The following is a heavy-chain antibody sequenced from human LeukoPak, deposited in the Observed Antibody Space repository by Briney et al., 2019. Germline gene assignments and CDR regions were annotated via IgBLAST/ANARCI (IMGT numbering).Heavy chain of an antibody. D-gene: IGHD6-13*01. J-gene: IGHJ6*02. V-gene: IGHV1-2*06. CDR2: INPNSGGT. CDR1: GNTFTSYG. Sequence: WASVKVSCKASGNTFTSYGISWVRQAPGQGLEWMGRINPNSGGTNYAQKFQGRVTMTRDTSISTAYMELSRLRSDDTAVYYGAREPGPYSSHNYYYGMDVWGQGTTVTVSS. CDR3: AREPGPYSSHNYYYGMDV.